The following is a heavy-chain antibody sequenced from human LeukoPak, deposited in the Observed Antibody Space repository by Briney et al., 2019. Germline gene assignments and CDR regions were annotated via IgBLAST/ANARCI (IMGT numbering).Heavy chain of an antibody. CDR1: GYTFTSYG. J-gene: IGHJ4*02. CDR2: ISAYNGNT. D-gene: IGHD4-23*01. CDR3: ARAQVGYYGGNSWDY. Sequence: ASVKVSCKASGYTFTSYGISWVRQAPGQGLEWMGWISAYNGNTNYAQKLQGRVIMTRDTSISTVYMELSRLRSDDTAVYYCARAQVGYYGGNSWDYWGQGTLVTVSS. V-gene: IGHV1-18*01.